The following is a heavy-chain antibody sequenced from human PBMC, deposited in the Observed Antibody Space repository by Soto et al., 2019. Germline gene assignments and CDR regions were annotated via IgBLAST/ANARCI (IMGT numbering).Heavy chain of an antibody. CDR3: ARDLGDRGYYYYYYGMDV. Sequence: PGGSLRLSCAASGFTFSSYAMHWVRQAPGKGLEYVSAISSNGGSTYYANSVKGRFTISRDNSKNTLYLQMGSLRAEDMAVYYCARDLGDRGYYYYYYGMDVWGQGTTVTVSS. D-gene: IGHD3-16*01. V-gene: IGHV3-64*01. CDR2: ISSNGGST. CDR1: GFTFSSYA. J-gene: IGHJ6*02.